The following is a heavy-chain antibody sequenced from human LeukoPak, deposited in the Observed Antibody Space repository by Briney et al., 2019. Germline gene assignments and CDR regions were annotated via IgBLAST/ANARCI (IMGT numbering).Heavy chain of an antibody. J-gene: IGHJ3*02. V-gene: IGHV3-21*01. CDR2: ISSGSTYI. D-gene: IGHD5-12*01. CDR1: GFTFRSYT. CDR3: ASGSGDAFDI. Sequence: GGSLRLSCAASGFTFRSYTMNWVRQAPGKGLEWVSSISSGSTYIYYTNSLKGRFTVSRDDAKNSLYLQMNSLRAEDTAVYYCASGSGDAFDIWGQGTVVTVSS.